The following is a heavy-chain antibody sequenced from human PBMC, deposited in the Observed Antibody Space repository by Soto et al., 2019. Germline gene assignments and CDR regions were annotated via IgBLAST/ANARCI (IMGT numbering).Heavy chain of an antibody. CDR1: GFSLTTSGVG. D-gene: IGHD1-7*01. CDR2: IYWNDDK. CDR3: AHSANWNYPSDAFHI. J-gene: IGHJ3*02. V-gene: IGHV2-5*01. Sequence: VSGPTLVNPTQTLTLTCTFSGFSLTTSGVGVGWIRQPPGKALEWLSLIYWNDDKHYSPSLKSRLTITKDTSKNQVVLTMTAMDPVDTATYYCAHSANWNYPSDAFHIWGLGTMVTVSS.